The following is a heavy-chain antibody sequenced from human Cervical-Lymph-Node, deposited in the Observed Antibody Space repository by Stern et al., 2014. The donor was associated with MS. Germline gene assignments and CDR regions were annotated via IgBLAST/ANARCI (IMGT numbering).Heavy chain of an antibody. D-gene: IGHD3-10*01. J-gene: IGHJ5*02. CDR3: ARGGDFGDTGHWFDP. Sequence: VQLVESGPGLVKPSQTLSLTCTASGGTISNGDYYWTWLRQPPGQGLEWIGSIFYSGTSYYRPSLNRRASTSVDTSQKHFPPHLNSLTATDTAVYYCARGGDFGDTGHWFDPWGQGTLVTVSS. V-gene: IGHV4-30-4*01. CDR1: GGTISNGDYY. CDR2: IFYSGTS.